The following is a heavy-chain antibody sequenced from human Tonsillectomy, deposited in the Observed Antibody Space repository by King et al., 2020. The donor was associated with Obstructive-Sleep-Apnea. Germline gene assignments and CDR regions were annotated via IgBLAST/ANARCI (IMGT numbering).Heavy chain of an antibody. CDR3: ARHHLRRVVMNRYYYYGMDV. CDR2: IYYSGST. J-gene: IGHJ6*02. Sequence: VQLQESGPGLAKPSQTLSLTCTVSGGSISSGDYYWSWIRQPPGKGLEWIGYIYYSGSTYYNPSLKSRVTISVDTSKNQFSLKLSSVTAADTAVDYCARHHLRRVVMNRYYYYGMDVWGQGTTVTVSS. CDR1: GGSISSGDYY. V-gene: IGHV4-30-4*01. D-gene: IGHD3-22*01.